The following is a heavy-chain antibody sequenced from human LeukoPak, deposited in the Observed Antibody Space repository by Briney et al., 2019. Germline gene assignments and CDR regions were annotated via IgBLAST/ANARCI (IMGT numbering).Heavy chain of an antibody. CDR2: VKYVGSDR. J-gene: IGHJ4*02. CDR3: ARGRRNGDFWSGGDL. D-gene: IGHD3-3*01. CDR1: GFSHSNYW. V-gene: IGHV3-7*01. Sequence: PGGPLRLSCVVSGFSHSNYWKSWVRQARGKGLVWVAHVKYVGSDRYYVDSVKGRFTIFRDNGKNSLYLQMNSLRAEDTALYYCARGRRNGDFWSGGDLWGQGTLVTVSS.